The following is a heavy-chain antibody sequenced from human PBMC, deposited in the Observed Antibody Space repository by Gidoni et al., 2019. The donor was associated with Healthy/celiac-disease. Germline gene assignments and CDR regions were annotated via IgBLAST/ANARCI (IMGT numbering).Heavy chain of an antibody. CDR1: GGPFSSYA. J-gene: IGHJ3*02. CDR3: AREWRSGGRSLGAFDI. CDR2: IIPIFGTA. V-gene: IGHV1-69*01. Sequence: SSVKVSCKASGGPFSSYAISWVRQAPGQGLEWMGGIIPIFGTANYAQKFQGRVTITADESTSTAYMELSSLRSEDTAVYYCAREWRSGGRSLGAFDIWGQGTMVTVSS. D-gene: IGHD2-15*01.